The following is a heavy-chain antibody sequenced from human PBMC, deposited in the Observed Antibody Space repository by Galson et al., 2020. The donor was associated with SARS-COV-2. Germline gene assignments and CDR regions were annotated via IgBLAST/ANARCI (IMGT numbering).Heavy chain of an antibody. V-gene: IGHV5-51*01. CDR2: IYPGDSDT. CDR1: GYTFAGYW. J-gene: IGHJ3*02. D-gene: IGHD3-16*01. CDR3: ARLTSDTTFATYYHSFDI. Sequence: GESLKISCEGVGYTFAGYWIGWVRQMHGKGLECMGIIYPGDSDTTYSPSFQGQVTISADKSTAYLHWSSLKASDTAMYYSARLTSDTTFATYYHSFDIWGQGTVVTVSS.